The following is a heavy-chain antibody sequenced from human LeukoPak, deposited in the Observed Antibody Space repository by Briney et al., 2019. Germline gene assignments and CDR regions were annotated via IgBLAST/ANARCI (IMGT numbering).Heavy chain of an antibody. D-gene: IGHD2-2*01. Sequence: SETLSLTCTVSGGSISSSSYYWGWIRQPPGKGLEWIGSFYYSGRTYNNPSLKSRVTISVDTSKNQFSLKLSSVTAADTAMYYCARLPEGYCSRTSCYALDFWGQGTLVTVSS. CDR2: FYYSGRT. CDR3: ARLPEGYCSRTSCYALDF. V-gene: IGHV4-39*07. CDR1: GGSISSSSYY. J-gene: IGHJ4*02.